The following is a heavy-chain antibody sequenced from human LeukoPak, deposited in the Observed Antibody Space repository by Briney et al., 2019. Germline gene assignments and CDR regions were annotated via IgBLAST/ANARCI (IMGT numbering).Heavy chain of an antibody. CDR1: GFTFSSYS. CDR3: TRDQEGSDY. V-gene: IGHV3-48*01. CDR2: NTRSSSAK. J-gene: IGHJ4*02. Sequence: GGSLRLSCVASGFTFSSYSMNWVRQAPGKGLEWVSYNTRSSSAKFHADSVKGRFTISRDNAENLLYLQMNSLRAEDTAVYYCTRDQEGSDYWGQGTLVTVSS.